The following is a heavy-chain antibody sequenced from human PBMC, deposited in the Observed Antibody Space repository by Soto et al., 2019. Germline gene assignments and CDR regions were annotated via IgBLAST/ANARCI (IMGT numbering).Heavy chain of an antibody. D-gene: IGHD6-19*01. CDR1: GFSISSSSYY. CDR2: IYYSGST. CDR3: ARNQYSSGWYGGFDY. V-gene: IGHV4-39*01. J-gene: IGHJ4*02. Sequence: XETLSLTCPVSGFSISSSSYYWGWIRQPRGKGLEWIGSIYYSGSTYYNPSLKSRVTIPVDTSNNQFSLKLSSVTAADTAVYYCARNQYSSGWYGGFDYWGQGTLVTVSS.